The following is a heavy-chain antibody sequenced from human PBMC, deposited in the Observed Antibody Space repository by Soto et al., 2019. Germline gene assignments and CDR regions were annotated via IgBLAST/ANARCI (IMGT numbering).Heavy chain of an antibody. J-gene: IGHJ4*02. D-gene: IGHD2-21*01. Sequence: GSLRLSCATSGFPFSDYYMSWIRQAPGKGLEWLSHISPKSTYRNYADSVKGRFTISRDNTKSSLFLQMNSLGVEDTAVYYCTRGGGGGLFEHWGQGVLVTVSS. CDR1: GFPFSDYY. V-gene: IGHV3-11*06. CDR2: ISPKSTYR. CDR3: TRGGGGGLFEH.